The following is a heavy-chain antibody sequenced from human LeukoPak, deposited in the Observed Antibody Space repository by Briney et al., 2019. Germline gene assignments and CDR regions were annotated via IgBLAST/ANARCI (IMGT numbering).Heavy chain of an antibody. CDR2: ISGSGGST. D-gene: IGHD4-23*01. CDR3: AKDRSSGNDY. J-gene: IGHJ4*02. Sequence: PGGSLRLSCAASGFTFSSYAMSWVRQAPGKGLEWVSAISGSGGSTYYADSVKGRFTISRDNSKDTLYLQMNSLRAEDAAVYYCAKDRSSGNDYWGQGTLVTVSS. CDR1: GFTFSSYA. V-gene: IGHV3-23*01.